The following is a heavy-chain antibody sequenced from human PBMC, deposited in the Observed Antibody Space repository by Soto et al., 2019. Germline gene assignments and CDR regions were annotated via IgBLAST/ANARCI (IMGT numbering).Heavy chain of an antibody. J-gene: IGHJ6*02. Sequence: SENLSLTCTVSGGSISSGDYYWSWIRQPPGKGLEWIGYIYYSGSTSYNASLKSRTSISADPSNNQFSLKLHSLTAADTAVYFCGTMPIVVEPAPMDVWGPGTSVTSP. CDR2: IYYSGST. CDR3: GTMPIVVEPAPMDV. D-gene: IGHD2-2*01. CDR1: GGSISSGDYY. V-gene: IGHV4-30-4*01.